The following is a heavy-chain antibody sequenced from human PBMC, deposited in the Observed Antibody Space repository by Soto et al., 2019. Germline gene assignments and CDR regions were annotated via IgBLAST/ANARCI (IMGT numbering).Heavy chain of an antibody. V-gene: IGHV1-2*04. CDR1: GYTFTGYY. Sequence: ASVKVSCKASGYTFTGYYMHWVRQAPGQGLEWMGWTNPNSGGTNYAQKFQGWVTMTRDTSISTAYMELSRLRSDDTAVYYCARGRRDGYNRYYYYGMDVWGQGTTVTVS. J-gene: IGHJ6*02. CDR2: TNPNSGGT. D-gene: IGHD5-12*01. CDR3: ARGRRDGYNRYYYYGMDV.